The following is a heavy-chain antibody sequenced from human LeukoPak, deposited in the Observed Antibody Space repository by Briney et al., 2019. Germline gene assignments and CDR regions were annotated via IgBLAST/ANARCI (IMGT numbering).Heavy chain of an antibody. Sequence: NPGGSLRLSCAASGLTFSSYSMNWVRQAPGKGLEWVSSISSSSSYIYYADSVKGRFTISRDNAKNSLYLQMNSLRAEDTAVYYCARSGYCSSTSCYPYDYWGQGTLVTVSS. D-gene: IGHD2-2*01. CDR3: ARSGYCSSTSCYPYDY. CDR1: GLTFSSYS. V-gene: IGHV3-21*01. J-gene: IGHJ4*02. CDR2: ISSSSSYI.